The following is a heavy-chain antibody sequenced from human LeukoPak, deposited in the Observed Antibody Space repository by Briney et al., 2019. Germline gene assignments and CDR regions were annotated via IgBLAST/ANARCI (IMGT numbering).Heavy chain of an antibody. V-gene: IGHV1-69*13. J-gene: IGHJ5*02. CDR1: GGTFSSYA. D-gene: IGHD6-19*01. CDR3: ARLWYSSGSSQGWFDP. CDR2: IIPIFGTA. Sequence: ASVKVSCKASGGTFSSYAISWVRQAPGQGLEWMGGIIPIFGTASYAQKFQGRVTITADESTSTAYMELSSLRSEDTAVYYCARLWYSSGSSQGWFDPWGQGTLVTVSS.